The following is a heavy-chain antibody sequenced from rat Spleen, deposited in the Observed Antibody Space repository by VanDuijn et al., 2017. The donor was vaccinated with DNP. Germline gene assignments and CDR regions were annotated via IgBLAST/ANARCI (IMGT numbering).Heavy chain of an antibody. CDR3: ARIMYSTEYYAMDA. CDR2: IGSDGFAP. J-gene: IGHJ4*01. V-gene: IGHV5-25*01. Sequence: EVKLVESGGGLVQPGRSLKLSCAASGFTFSDYYMAWVRQAPTKGLEWVAYIGSDGFAPYYGDSAKCRFTISRDNTKSTLYLQMDSLRSEDTATYYCARIMYSTEYYAMDAWGQGTSVTVSS. D-gene: IGHD1-6*01. CDR1: GFTFSDYY.